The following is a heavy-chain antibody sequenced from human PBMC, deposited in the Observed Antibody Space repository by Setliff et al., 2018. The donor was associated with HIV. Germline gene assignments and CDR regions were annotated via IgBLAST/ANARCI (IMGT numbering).Heavy chain of an antibody. CDR1: GYTFTSYY. CDR2: IHPSGGST. D-gene: IGHD2-15*01. J-gene: IGHJ5*02. CDR3: ARVRYCSGGSCYGGEYWFDP. Sequence: ASVKVSCKASGYTFTSYYIHWVRQAPGQGLEWMGVIHPSGGSTSYAQSFQDRVTMTRDTSTSTVYMELSSLRCEDTAVYYCARVRYCSGGSCYGGEYWFDPWGQGTLVTVSS. V-gene: IGHV1-46*01.